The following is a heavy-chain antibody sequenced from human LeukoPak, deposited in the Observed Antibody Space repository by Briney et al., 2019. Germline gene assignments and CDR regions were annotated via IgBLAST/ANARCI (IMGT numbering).Heavy chain of an antibody. Sequence: SETLSLTCTVSGGSITSYYWSWIRQPPGKGLEWIGYIYYTGSTNSNPSLKSRVTISVDTSKNQFSLKLNSVTAADTAVYYCARKAPYYYDGSGPLGTYYFDYWGQGTLVTVSS. CDR3: ARKAPYYYDGSGPLGTYYFDY. CDR1: GGSITSYY. V-gene: IGHV4-59*12. J-gene: IGHJ4*02. CDR2: IYYTGST. D-gene: IGHD3-22*01.